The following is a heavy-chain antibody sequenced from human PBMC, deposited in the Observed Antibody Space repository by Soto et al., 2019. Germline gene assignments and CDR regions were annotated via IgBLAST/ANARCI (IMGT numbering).Heavy chain of an antibody. Sequence: QVQLQESGPGLVQPSQTLSLTCSVSGASMRSDDHYWSWIRQPPGKGLEWMGYIFYRGNSYYNPSLESRLTMSVDTSRTQFSLNLKSVTAADTAIYYCARASPASFDYYTFDFWGQGILVSVSS. CDR1: GASMRSDDHY. CDR3: ARASPASFDYYTFDF. V-gene: IGHV4-30-4*01. CDR2: IFYRGNS. J-gene: IGHJ5*01. D-gene: IGHD1-26*01.